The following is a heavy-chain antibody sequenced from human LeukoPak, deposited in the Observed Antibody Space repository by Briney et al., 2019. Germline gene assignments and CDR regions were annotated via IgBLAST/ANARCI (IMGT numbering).Heavy chain of an antibody. CDR1: GGSISSYY. V-gene: IGHV4-59*01. J-gene: IGHJ4*02. Sequence: SETLSLTCTVSGGSISSYYWSWIRQPPGKGLEWIGYIYYSGSTNYNPSLKSRVTISVDTSKNQFSLKLSSVTAADTAVYYCARDHYYDSSGYYYGFDSWGQGTLVTVSS. CDR3: ARDHYYDSSGYYYGFDS. CDR2: IYYSGST. D-gene: IGHD3-22*01.